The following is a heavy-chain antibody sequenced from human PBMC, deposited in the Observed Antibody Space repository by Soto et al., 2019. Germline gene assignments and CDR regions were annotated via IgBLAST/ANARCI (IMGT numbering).Heavy chain of an antibody. V-gene: IGHV4-30-4*01. D-gene: IGHD1-26*01. CDR1: GGSISSGDYY. CDR3: VRSGTYAWFQH. CDR2: IYYSGST. Sequence: QVQLQESGPGLVKPSQTLSLTCTVSGGSISSGDYYWSWIRQPPGKGLEWIGYIYYSGSTYYNPSLKSRITISVDTSKNQFSLKLSSATAADTAVYHCVRSGTYAWFQHWGQGTLVTVSS. J-gene: IGHJ1*01.